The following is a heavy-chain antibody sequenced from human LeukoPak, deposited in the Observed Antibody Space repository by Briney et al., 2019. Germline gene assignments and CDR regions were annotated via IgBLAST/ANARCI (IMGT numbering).Heavy chain of an antibody. J-gene: IGHJ4*02. Sequence: PGGSLRLSCTTSGFSFSSYAMNWVRQAPGKGPEWVSGISGFDTTYADSVKGRFTIFRDNSKNVLYLQMDRLRAEDTAVYSCAKDVCTSPRCLLYFDSWGQGTLVTVSS. V-gene: IGHV3-23*01. CDR1: GFSFSSYA. D-gene: IGHD2-8*01. CDR3: AKDVCTSPRCLLYFDS. CDR2: ISGFDT.